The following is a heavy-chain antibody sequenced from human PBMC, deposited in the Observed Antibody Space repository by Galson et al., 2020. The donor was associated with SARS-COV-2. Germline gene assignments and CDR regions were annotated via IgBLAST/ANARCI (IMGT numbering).Heavy chain of an antibody. D-gene: IGHD3-22*01. CDR2: IDWGDDK. J-gene: IGHJ5*02. V-gene: IGHV2-70*17. CDR1: GFSFANSTMC. CDR3: ARNGYLWDWFDP. Sequence: SGPTLVKPTETLTLTCTFSGFSFANSTMCVSWFRQSPGNALEWLARIDWGDDKFYNPSLKTRLSISKDTSRNQVVLTMTNMDRVDTGTDYCARNGYLWDWFDPWGQGTLVTVSS.